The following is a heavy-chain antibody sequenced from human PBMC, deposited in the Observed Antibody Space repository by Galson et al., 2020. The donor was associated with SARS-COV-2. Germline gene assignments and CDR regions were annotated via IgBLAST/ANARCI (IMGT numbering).Heavy chain of an antibody. J-gene: IGHJ6*02. D-gene: IGHD1-26*01. Sequence: SETLSLTCAVYGGSFSGYYWSWIRQPPGKGLEWIGEINHSGSTNYNPSLKSRVTISVDTSKNQFSLKLSSVTAADTAVYYCARAVGADYYYYGMDVWGQGTTVTVSS. CDR2: INHSGST. V-gene: IGHV4-34*01. CDR3: ARAVGADYYYYGMDV. CDR1: GGSFSGYY.